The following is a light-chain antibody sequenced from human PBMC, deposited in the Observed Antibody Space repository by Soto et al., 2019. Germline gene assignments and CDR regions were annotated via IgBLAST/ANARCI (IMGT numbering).Light chain of an antibody. J-gene: IGKJ1*01. CDR1: QSFSRW. Sequence: DIQMTQSPSTLSASVGERVTITCRASQSFSRWLAWYQQKPGKPPKVLIYDVSSLESGVPSRFSGSGSGTEFTLTISSLQPEDVATYYCQQYSTLWTFGQGTKVDIK. CDR3: QQYSTLWT. V-gene: IGKV1-5*01. CDR2: DVS.